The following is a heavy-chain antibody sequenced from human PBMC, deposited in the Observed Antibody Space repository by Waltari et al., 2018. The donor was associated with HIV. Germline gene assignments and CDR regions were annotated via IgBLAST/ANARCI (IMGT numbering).Heavy chain of an antibody. CDR1: GYTFTNYW. Sequence: EVQLVQSGAEVGKSGESLRISCKASGYTFTNYWIAWVRQMSGEGLEWMGIIYPFDSDTRYNPSFEGQITISADKSLATAYLEWSKLNASDAAIYYCARLFYYDTTGYINNAFDTWGQGTLVTVS. CDR3: ARLFYYDTTGYINNAFDT. J-gene: IGHJ3*02. D-gene: IGHD3-22*01. V-gene: IGHV5-51*03. CDR2: IYPFDSDT.